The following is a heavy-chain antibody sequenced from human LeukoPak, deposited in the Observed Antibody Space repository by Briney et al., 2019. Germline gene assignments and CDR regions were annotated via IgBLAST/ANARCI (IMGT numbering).Heavy chain of an antibody. V-gene: IGHV3-21*01. D-gene: IGHD3-22*01. Sequence: GGSLRLSCAASGFTFSSYSMNWVRQAPGKGLEWVSSISSSSSYIYYADSVKGRFTISRDNAKNSLYLQMNSLRAEDTAVYYCARAHYYDEVRCMDVWGQGITVTVSS. CDR3: ARAHYYDEVRCMDV. CDR2: ISSSSSYI. J-gene: IGHJ6*02. CDR1: GFTFSSYS.